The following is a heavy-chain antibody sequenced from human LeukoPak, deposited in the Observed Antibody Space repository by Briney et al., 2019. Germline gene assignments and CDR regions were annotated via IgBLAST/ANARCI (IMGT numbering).Heavy chain of an antibody. CDR1: GFTFSSYW. Sequence: GGSLRLSCAASGFTFSSYWMSWVRQAPGKGLEWVANIKQDGSEKYYVDSVKGRFTISRDNAKNSLYLQMNSLRAEDTAVYYCARGGYYDSVNFDYWGQGTLVTVSS. CDR2: IKQDGSEK. J-gene: IGHJ4*02. V-gene: IGHV3-7*03. CDR3: ARGGYYDSVNFDY. D-gene: IGHD3-10*01.